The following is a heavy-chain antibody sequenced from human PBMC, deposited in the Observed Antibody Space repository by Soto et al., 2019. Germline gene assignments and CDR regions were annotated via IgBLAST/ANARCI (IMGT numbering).Heavy chain of an antibody. D-gene: IGHD2-15*01. Sequence: GGSLRLSCAASGFTFSSYAMSWVRQAPGKGLEWVSAISGSGGSTYYADSVKGRFTISRDNSKNTLYLQMNSLRAEDTAVYYCAKSTYCSGGSCPYYYYYDMDGWGKGIMVTVSS. V-gene: IGHV3-23*01. J-gene: IGHJ6*03. CDR3: AKSTYCSGGSCPYYYYYDMDG. CDR1: GFTFSSYA. CDR2: ISGSGGST.